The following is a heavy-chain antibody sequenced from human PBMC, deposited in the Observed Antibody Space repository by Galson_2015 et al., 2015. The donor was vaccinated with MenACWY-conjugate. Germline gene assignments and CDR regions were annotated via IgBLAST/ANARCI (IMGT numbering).Heavy chain of an antibody. J-gene: IGHJ3*02. D-gene: IGHD3-22*01. CDR1: GFTFSSYR. CDR2: ISSSSSYI. Sequence: SLRLSCAASGFTFSSYRMNWVRQAPGKGLEWVSSISSSSSYIYYADSVKGRFTISRDNAKNSLYLQMNSLRAEDTAVYYCARDMYYYDSSGYSWPFDIWGQGTMVTVSS. V-gene: IGHV3-21*01. CDR3: ARDMYYYDSSGYSWPFDI.